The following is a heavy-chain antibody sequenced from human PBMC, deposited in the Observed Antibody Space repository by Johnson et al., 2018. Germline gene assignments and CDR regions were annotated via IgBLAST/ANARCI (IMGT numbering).Heavy chain of an antibody. D-gene: IGHD3-22*01. CDR1: GGSISSYY. J-gene: IGHJ1*01. CDR3: ARHAGYYDSSGYYYWGAAEYFQH. Sequence: QVRLQEAGPGLVKPSETLSLTCTVSGGSISSYYWSWIRQPPGQGLEWLGSIYSSGSTNDNPSLMSRVAISVDTSNNHSSLKLSSVTAADTAVYYCARHAGYYDSSGYYYWGAAEYFQHWGQGTLVTVSS. V-gene: IGHV4-59*01. CDR2: IYSSGST.